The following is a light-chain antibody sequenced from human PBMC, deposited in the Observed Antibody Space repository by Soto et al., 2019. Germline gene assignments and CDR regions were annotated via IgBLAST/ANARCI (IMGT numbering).Light chain of an antibody. CDR1: QSVSSSY. Sequence: EIVLTQSPGTRSLSPGERATLSCRASQSVSSSYLAWYQQKPGQAPRLLIYGASSRATGIPDRFSGSGSGTDSTLTISRLEPEDFAVYYCQQYGSSPLTFGGGTKVEIK. V-gene: IGKV3-20*01. CDR3: QQYGSSPLT. J-gene: IGKJ4*01. CDR2: GAS.